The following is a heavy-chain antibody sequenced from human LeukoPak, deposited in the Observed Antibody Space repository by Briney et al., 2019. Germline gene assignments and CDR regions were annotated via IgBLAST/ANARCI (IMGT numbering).Heavy chain of an antibody. J-gene: IGHJ4*02. Sequence: GGSLRLSCAASGFTFSSYAMHWVRQAPGKGLEYVSAISSNGGSTYYANSVKGRFTISRDNSKNTLYLQMGSLRAEDMAVYYCARGSLRWAFFDYWGQGTLVTVSS. CDR3: ARGSLRWAFFDY. D-gene: IGHD4-23*01. CDR2: ISSNGGST. V-gene: IGHV3-64*01. CDR1: GFTFSSYA.